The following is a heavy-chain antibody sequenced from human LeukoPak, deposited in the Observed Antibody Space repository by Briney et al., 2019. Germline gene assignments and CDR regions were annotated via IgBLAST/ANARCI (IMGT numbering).Heavy chain of an antibody. V-gene: IGHV3-74*03. CDR3: AKEDSSGYYYLY. CDR2: INGDGTST. J-gene: IGHJ4*02. Sequence: GGSLRLSCAASGFTFSTYWMHWVRQAPGKGLLWVSRINGDGTSTKYADSVKGRFTISRDNARHTLYLQMNSLRAEDTAVYYCAKEDSSGYYYLYWGQGTLVTVSS. CDR1: GFTFSTYW. D-gene: IGHD3-22*01.